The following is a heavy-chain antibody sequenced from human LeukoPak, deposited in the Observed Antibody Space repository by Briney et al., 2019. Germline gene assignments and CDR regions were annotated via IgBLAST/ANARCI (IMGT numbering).Heavy chain of an antibody. CDR1: GFTFDDYA. D-gene: IGHD7-27*01. V-gene: IGHV3-9*01. CDR2: ISWNSGSI. CDR3: ARGLNWGVDY. J-gene: IGHJ4*02. Sequence: GRSLRLSCAASGFTFDDYAMHWVRQAPGKGLEWVSGISWNSGSIGYADSVKGRFTISRDNAKNSLYLQMNSLRAEDTAVYYCARGLNWGVDYWGQGTLVTVSS.